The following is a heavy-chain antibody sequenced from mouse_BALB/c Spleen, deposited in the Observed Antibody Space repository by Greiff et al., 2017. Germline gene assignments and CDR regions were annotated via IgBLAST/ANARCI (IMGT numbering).Heavy chain of an antibody. J-gene: IGHJ3*01. D-gene: IGHD2-4*01. CDR3: ARSSYDYDGAWFAY. CDR1: GFTFSDYY. CDR2: ISDGGSYT. Sequence: DVKLVESGGGLVQPGGSLKLSCAASGFTFSDYYMYWVRQTPEKRLEWVATISDGGSYTYYPDSVKGRFTISRDNAKNNLYLQMSSLKSEDTAMYYCARSSYDYDGAWFAYWGQGTLVTVSA. V-gene: IGHV5-4*02.